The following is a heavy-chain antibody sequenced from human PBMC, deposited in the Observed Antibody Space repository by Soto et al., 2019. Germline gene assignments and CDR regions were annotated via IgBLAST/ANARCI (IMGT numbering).Heavy chain of an antibody. CDR1: GGIFSSYA. J-gene: IGHJ4*02. CDR3: ARVGVGCSGGSCNDY. CDR2: IIPIFGTA. D-gene: IGHD2-15*01. V-gene: IGHV1-69*13. Sequence: GASVKVSCKASGGIFSSYAISWVRQAPGQGLEWMGGIIPIFGTANYAQKFQGRVTITADESTSTAYMELSSLRSEDTAVYYCARVGVGCSGGSCNDYWGQGTLVTVSS.